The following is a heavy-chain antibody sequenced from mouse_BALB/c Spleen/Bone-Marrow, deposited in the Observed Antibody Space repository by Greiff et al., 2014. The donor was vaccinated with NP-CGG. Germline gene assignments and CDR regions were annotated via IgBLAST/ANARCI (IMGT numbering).Heavy chain of an antibody. CDR1: GYAFPDYL. Sequence: QVQLKESGAELVRPGTSVKGSCKASGYAFPDYLMEGVKQRPGQGLEWIGVINPGSGSTNYNEKFKDKATLTTDTSSNTAYMQLSSLTSDDSAVYFCARYDGYLDYWGQGTTLTVSS. CDR3: ARYDGYLDY. CDR2: INPGSGST. D-gene: IGHD2-3*01. V-gene: IGHV1-54*01. J-gene: IGHJ2*01.